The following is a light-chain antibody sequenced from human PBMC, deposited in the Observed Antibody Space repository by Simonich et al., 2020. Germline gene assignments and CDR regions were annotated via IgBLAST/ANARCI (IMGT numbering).Light chain of an antibody. V-gene: IGKV4-1*01. CDR1: QSVLYSSNNKNY. Sequence: DIVMTQSPDSLAVSLGERATINCTTSQSVLYSSNNKNYLAWYQQKPGQPPKLLMYWASTRESGVPDRFSGSGSGTDFSLTISSLQAEDVAVYYCQQYYSTPLTFGGGTKVEIK. CDR2: WAS. CDR3: QQYYSTPLT. J-gene: IGKJ4*01.